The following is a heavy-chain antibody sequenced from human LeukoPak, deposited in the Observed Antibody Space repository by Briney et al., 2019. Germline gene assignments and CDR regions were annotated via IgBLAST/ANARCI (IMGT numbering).Heavy chain of an antibody. D-gene: IGHD3-22*01. CDR2: INPSGGST. CDR3: ARDWVPAPYDSSGYYREGAFDI. V-gene: IGHV1-46*01. J-gene: IGHJ3*02. Sequence: ASVKVSCKASGYTFTSYYMHWVRQAPGQGLEWMGIINPSGGSTSYAQKFQGRVTMTRDTSTSTVYMELSSLRSEDTAVYYCARDWVPAPYDSSGYYREGAFDIWGQGTMVTVSS. CDR1: GYTFTSYY.